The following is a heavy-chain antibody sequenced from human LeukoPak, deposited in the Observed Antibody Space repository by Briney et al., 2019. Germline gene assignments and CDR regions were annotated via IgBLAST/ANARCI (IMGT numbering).Heavy chain of an antibody. V-gene: IGHV1-18*01. CDR2: ISAHNGNT. J-gene: IGHJ5*02. CDR3: ARTGGSGTPKRNWFDP. Sequence: GASVKVSCKASGYTFTSYGISWVRQAPGQGLEWMGWISAHNGNTNYAQKLQGRVTMTTDTSTSTAYMELRSLRSDDTAVYYCARTGGSGTPKRNWFDPWGQGTLVTVSS. D-gene: IGHD3-10*01. CDR1: GYTFTSYG.